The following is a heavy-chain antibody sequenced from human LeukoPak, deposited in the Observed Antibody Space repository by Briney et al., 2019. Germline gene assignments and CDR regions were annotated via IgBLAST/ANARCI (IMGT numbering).Heavy chain of an antibody. V-gene: IGHV3-30*18. CDR2: ISDGGRRK. CDR3: AKRPSDYGDYVSYFDY. Sequence: GGYLRRYCAGSGFSFYRFGMLWVRQAPGQGLEGVGVISDGGRRKDYEDSVKGRFTIYRDTSKATLYLQMHSLRAEDTAVCYCAKRPSDYGDYVSYFDYWGQGTLVTVSS. D-gene: IGHD4-17*01. J-gene: IGHJ4*02. CDR1: GFSFYRFG.